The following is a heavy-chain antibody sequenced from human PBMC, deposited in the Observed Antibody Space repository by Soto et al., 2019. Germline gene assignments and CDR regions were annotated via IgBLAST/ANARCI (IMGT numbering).Heavy chain of an antibody. J-gene: IGHJ6*02. CDR1: GGTFDNYA. CDR2: IIPMLDSV. V-gene: IGHV1-69*12. D-gene: IGHD3-22*01. CDR3: ARTYHYDSLGKTYFYYGMDV. Sequence: QVQLVQSGAEVKKPGSSVKVSCKASGGTFDNYAITWVRQAPGHGLEWMAGIIPMLDSVNYAEKFQDRVTITGDESTSTAYMEVLSLRSEDTAVYYCARTYHYDSLGKTYFYYGMDVWGQGTTVTVSS.